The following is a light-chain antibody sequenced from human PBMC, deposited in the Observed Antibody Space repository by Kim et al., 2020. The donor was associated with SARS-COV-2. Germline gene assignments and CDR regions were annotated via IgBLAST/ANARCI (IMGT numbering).Light chain of an antibody. J-gene: IGLJ2*01. CDR2: EVS. CDR3: CSYAGSSTVV. CDR1: SSDVGSYNL. Sequence: GQSIPISCPGTSSDVGSYNLVSLYQQHPGKAPKLMIYEVSKRPSGVSNRFSGSKSGNTASLTISGLQAEDEADYYCCSYAGSSTVVFGGGTQLTVL. V-gene: IGLV2-23*02.